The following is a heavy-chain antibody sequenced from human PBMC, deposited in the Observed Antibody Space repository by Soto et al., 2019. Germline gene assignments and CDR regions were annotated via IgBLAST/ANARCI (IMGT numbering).Heavy chain of an antibody. J-gene: IGHJ6*02. D-gene: IGHD1-26*01. CDR1: GFTFSSYS. CDR3: ARVGQLPYYYYGMDV. CDR2: ISSSSSYI. Sequence: GGSLRLSCAASGFTFSSYSMNWVRQAPGKGLEWVSSISSSSSYICYADSVKGRFTISRDNAKNSLYLQMNSLRAEDTAVYYCARVGQLPYYYYGMDVWGQGTTVTVSS. V-gene: IGHV3-21*01.